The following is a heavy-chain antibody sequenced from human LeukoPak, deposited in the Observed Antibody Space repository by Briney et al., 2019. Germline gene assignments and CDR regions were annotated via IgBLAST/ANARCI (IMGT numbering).Heavy chain of an antibody. J-gene: IGHJ6*04. Sequence: GGSLTLSCAASGFTFSSYGKSWVRQPPGKGLEWVSYISSSGSTIYYADSVKGRFTISRDNAKNSLYLQMNSLRAEDTAVYYCAELGITMIGGVRGKGTTVTISS. CDR3: AELGITMIGGV. D-gene: IGHD3-10*02. V-gene: IGHV3-48*04. CDR1: GFTFSSYG. CDR2: ISSSGSTI.